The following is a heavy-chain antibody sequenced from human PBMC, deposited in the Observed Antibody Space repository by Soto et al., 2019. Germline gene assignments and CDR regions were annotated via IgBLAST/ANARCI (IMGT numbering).Heavy chain of an antibody. V-gene: IGHV4-59*12. CDR1: GGSISTY. J-gene: IGHJ6*04. CDR3: ARGITGTTSEPV. D-gene: IGHD1-20*01. Sequence: SETLSLTCTVSGGSISTYWSWIRQPPGKGLEWLGYIFYTGSTNYNPSLKSRVTISIDTSKNQFSLKLSPVTAADTAVYYCARGITGTTSEPVWGKGTTVTVSS. CDR2: IFYTGST.